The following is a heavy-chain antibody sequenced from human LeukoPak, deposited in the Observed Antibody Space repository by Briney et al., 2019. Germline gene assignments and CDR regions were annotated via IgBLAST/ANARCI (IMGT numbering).Heavy chain of an antibody. CDR1: GGSFSGYY. V-gene: IGHV4-34*01. D-gene: IGHD2-8*01. CDR2: INHSGST. J-gene: IGHJ6*02. CDR3: ARGLCTNGVCYRRHYYYGMDV. Sequence: SETLSLTCAVYGGSFSGYYWSLIRQPPGKGLEWIGEINHSGSTNYNPSLKSRVTISVDTSKNQFSLKLSSVTAADTAVYYCARGLCTNGVCYRRHYYYGMDVWGQGTTVTVSS.